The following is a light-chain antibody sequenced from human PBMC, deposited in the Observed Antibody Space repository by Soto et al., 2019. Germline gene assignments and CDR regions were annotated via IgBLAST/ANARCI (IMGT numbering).Light chain of an antibody. CDR1: SSDVGGYNY. CDR2: EVN. Sequence: QSVLTQPPSASGSPGQSGTISCTGTSSDVGGYNYVSWYQQHPGKAPKLMIYEVNKRPSGVPDRFSGSKSGNTASLTVSGLQAEDEADYYCSSYGGSSNLVFCGGTKLTVL. V-gene: IGLV2-8*01. CDR3: SSYGGSSNLV. J-gene: IGLJ2*01.